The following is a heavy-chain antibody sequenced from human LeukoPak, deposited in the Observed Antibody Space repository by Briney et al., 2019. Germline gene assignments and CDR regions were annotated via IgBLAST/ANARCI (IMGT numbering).Heavy chain of an antibody. CDR1: GFTFSSYA. Sequence: GGSLRLSCAASGFTFSSYAMGSVRQPPGNGLEWVSAIIGNGGSTYYAASVKGRFAIARDNSKRTLYLQMNSQRAEHTAVYYWAKGGPQYYDFWSGLRYFDYWGQGTLVTVSS. CDR2: IIGNGGST. CDR3: AKGGPQYYDFWSGLRYFDY. J-gene: IGHJ4*02. D-gene: IGHD3-3*01. V-gene: IGHV3-23*01.